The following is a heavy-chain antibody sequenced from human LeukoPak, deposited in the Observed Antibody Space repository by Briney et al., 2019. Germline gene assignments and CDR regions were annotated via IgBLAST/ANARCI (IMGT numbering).Heavy chain of an antibody. V-gene: IGHV4-34*01. Sequence: SETLSLTCAVYGGSFSGYYWSWIRQPPGKGLEWIGEINHSGSTNYNPSLKSRVTISVDTSKNQFSLKLSSVTAADTAVYYCARVPYYYYYGMDVWGQGTTVTVSS. J-gene: IGHJ6*02. CDR3: ARVPYYYYYGMDV. CDR1: GGSFSGYY. CDR2: INHSGST.